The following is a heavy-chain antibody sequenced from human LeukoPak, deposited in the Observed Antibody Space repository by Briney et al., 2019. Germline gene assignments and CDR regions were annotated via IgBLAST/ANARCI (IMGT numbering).Heavy chain of an antibody. Sequence: GGSLRLSCAASGFPFNAYWMTWVRQAPGKGLEWVANIRQDGDTKYYVDSVKGRFTISRDNAMNSLYLQMNSLRAEDTAVYYCAKTRPLDSSSWSHGDYWGQGTLVTVSS. V-gene: IGHV3-7*03. CDR1: GFPFNAYW. J-gene: IGHJ4*02. D-gene: IGHD6-13*01. CDR2: IRQDGDTK. CDR3: AKTRPLDSSSWSHGDY.